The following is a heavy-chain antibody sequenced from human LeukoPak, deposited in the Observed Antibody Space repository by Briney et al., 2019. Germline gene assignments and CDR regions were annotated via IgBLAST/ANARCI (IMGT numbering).Heavy chain of an antibody. CDR1: GGSISSYY. CDR3: ARDPPNMVRGVIVKGWFDP. J-gene: IGHJ5*02. Sequence: SETLSLTCTVSGGSISSYYWSWIRQPAGKGLEWIGRIYTSGSTNYNPSLKSRVTMSVDTSKNQFSLKLSSVTAADTAVYYCARDPPNMVRGVIVKGWFDPWGQGTLVTVSS. D-gene: IGHD3-10*01. V-gene: IGHV4-4*07. CDR2: IYTSGST.